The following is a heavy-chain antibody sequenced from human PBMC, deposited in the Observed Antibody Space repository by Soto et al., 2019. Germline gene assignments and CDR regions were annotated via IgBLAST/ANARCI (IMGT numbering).Heavy chain of an antibody. CDR1: GFTFSSYG. CDR3: AKSRYFDWSESYYYYGMDV. V-gene: IGHV3-30*18. D-gene: IGHD3-9*01. J-gene: IGHJ6*02. CDR2: ISYDGSNK. Sequence: QVQLVESGGGVVQPGRSLRLSCAASGFTFSSYGMHWVRQAPGKGLEWVAVISYDGSNKYYADSVKGRFTISRDNSKNTLYLQMNSLRAEDTDVYYCAKSRYFDWSESYYYYGMDVWGQGTTVTVSS.